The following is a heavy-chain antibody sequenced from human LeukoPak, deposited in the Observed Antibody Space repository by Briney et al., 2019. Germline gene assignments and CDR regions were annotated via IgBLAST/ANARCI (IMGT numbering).Heavy chain of an antibody. D-gene: IGHD2-2*01. V-gene: IGHV4-38-2*02. Sequence: SETLSLTCTVSGYSIRNGYNWGWIRLSPGKGLEWLGSIYQSGSTYYNPSLKSRVTISVDTSKNQFSLKMRSVTAADTAVYYCARAVGVVIPAANFDYWGQGTLVTVSS. CDR1: GYSIRNGYN. J-gene: IGHJ4*02. CDR3: ARAVGVVIPAANFDY. CDR2: IYQSGST.